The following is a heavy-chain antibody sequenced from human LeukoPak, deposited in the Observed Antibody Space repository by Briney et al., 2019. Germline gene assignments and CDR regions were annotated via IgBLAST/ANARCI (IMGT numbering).Heavy chain of an antibody. CDR2: ISAYNGNT. V-gene: IGHV1-18*01. D-gene: IGHD6-13*01. CDR1: GYTFTIYG. J-gene: IGHJ4*02. CDR3: ARDLGYSSSWYGC. Sequence: GASVKVSCTASGYTFTIYGISWVRQAPGQGLEWMGWISAYNGNTNYAQTLQGRVTMTTDTSTSTAYMELRSLRSDDTAIYYCARDLGYSSSWYGCWGQGTLVTVSS.